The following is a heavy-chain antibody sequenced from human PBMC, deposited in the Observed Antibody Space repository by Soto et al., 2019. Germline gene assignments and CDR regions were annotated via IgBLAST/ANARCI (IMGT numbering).Heavy chain of an antibody. CDR1: GFTFSSYS. D-gene: IGHD3-3*01. Sequence: GGSLRLSCAASGFTFSSYSMNWVRQAPGKGLEWVSSISSSSSYIYYADSVKGRFTISRDNAKNSLYLQMNSLRAEDTAVYYCARSDLRFLEWLYDYWGQGTLVTVSS. J-gene: IGHJ4*02. CDR2: ISSSSSYI. V-gene: IGHV3-21*01. CDR3: ARSDLRFLEWLYDY.